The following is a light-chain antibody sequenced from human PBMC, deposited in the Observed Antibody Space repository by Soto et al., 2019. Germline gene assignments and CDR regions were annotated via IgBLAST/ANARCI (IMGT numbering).Light chain of an antibody. CDR3: LLSYNGPYV. Sequence: QAVVTQERSLTVSPAGTVTLTCGSSTGAVTNGHYPYWFQQKPGQAPRTLIYDTTNRHSWTPARFSGSLLGGKAALTLSGAPPEDAAEYYCLLSYNGPYVFGTGTKVTVL. CDR1: TGAVTNGHY. V-gene: IGLV7-46*01. J-gene: IGLJ1*01. CDR2: DTT.